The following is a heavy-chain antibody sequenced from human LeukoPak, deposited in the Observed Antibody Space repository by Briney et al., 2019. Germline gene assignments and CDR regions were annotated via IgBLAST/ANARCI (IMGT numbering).Heavy chain of an antibody. V-gene: IGHV3-30-3*01. D-gene: IGHD2-2*01. CDR2: ISYDGSNK. Sequence: GGSLRLSCAASGFTFSSYAMHWVRQAPGKGLEWVAVISYDGSNKYYADSVKGRFTISRDNSKNTLYLQMNSLRAEDTAVYYCARDGLRYCSSTSCSPLDYWGQGTLVTVSS. CDR3: ARDGLRYCSSTSCSPLDY. J-gene: IGHJ4*02. CDR1: GFTFSSYA.